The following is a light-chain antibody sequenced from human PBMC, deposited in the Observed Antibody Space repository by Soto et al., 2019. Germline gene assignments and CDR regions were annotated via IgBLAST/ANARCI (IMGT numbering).Light chain of an antibody. J-gene: IGKJ1*01. CDR3: QQYGASPWT. V-gene: IGKV3-20*01. CDR2: DAS. CDR1: QSVSSGL. Sequence: VLTQSPGTLSLAPGERATLSGRASQSVSSGLLAWYQHKPGPAPSRISVDASRRATGIQDRVSGIVSGTDFTLTISRLEPEDFAVYYFQQYGASPWTFGQGTKVDI.